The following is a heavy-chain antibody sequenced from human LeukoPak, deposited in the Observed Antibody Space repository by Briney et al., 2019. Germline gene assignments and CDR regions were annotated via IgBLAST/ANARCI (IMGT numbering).Heavy chain of an antibody. CDR3: AEGGLPNDY. CDR2: IYYGGST. CDR1: GGSISSYY. V-gene: IGHV4-59*01. D-gene: IGHD1-26*01. Sequence: SETLSLTCTVSGGSISSYYWSWIRQPPGKGLEWIGYIYYGGSTNYNPSLKSRVTISVDTSKNQFSLKLSSVTAADTAVYYCAEGGLPNDYWGQGTLVTVSS. J-gene: IGHJ4*02.